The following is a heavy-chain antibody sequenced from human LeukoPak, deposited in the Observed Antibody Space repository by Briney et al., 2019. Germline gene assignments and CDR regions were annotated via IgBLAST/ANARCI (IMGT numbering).Heavy chain of an antibody. CDR1: GGSISRYY. D-gene: IGHD6-13*01. Sequence: SETLSLTCTVSGGSISRYYWSWIRQPPGKGLEWIGYIYYSGSTNYNPSLKSRVTISVDTSKNQFSLKLSSVTAADTAVYYCARVKWVPRAAAGMGAPYYFDYWGQGTLVTVSS. V-gene: IGHV4-59*01. CDR2: IYYSGST. J-gene: IGHJ4*02. CDR3: ARVKWVPRAAAGMGAPYYFDY.